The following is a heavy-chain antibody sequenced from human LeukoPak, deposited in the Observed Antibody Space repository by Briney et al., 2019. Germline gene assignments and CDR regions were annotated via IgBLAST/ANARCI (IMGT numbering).Heavy chain of an antibody. V-gene: IGHV4-30-2*01. D-gene: IGHD6-25*01. Sequence: SQTLSLTCAVSGGSISSRDYSWNWIRQPPGKGLEWIGSVYHGGTTYYNPSLKSRVSISEDRSNNQFFLKLSSVTAADTAMYFCARSPRGNYFDSWGEGTLDTVSS. CDR1: GGSISSRDYS. J-gene: IGHJ4*02. CDR2: VYHGGTT. CDR3: ARSPRGNYFDS.